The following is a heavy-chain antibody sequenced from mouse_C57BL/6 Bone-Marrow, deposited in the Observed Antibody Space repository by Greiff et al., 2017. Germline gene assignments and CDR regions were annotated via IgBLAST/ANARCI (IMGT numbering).Heavy chain of an antibody. D-gene: IGHD1-1*01. CDR1: GYSFTGYF. V-gene: IGHV1-20*01. J-gene: IGHJ1*03. CDR2: INPYNGDT. CDR3: ARSDYGSSPWYFDV. Sequence: EVQRVESGPELVKPGDSVKISCKASGYSFTGYFMNWVMQSHGKSLEWIGRINPYNGDTFYNQKFKGKATLTVDKSSSTAHMELRSLTSEDSAVYYCARSDYGSSPWYFDVWGTGTTVTVSS.